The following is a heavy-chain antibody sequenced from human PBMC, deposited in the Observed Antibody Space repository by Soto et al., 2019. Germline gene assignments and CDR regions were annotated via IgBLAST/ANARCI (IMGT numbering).Heavy chain of an antibody. CDR1: GGSISSYH. V-gene: IGHV4-59*01. D-gene: IGHD2-21*01. CDR2: TYYTGST. Sequence: LTCTVSGGSISSYHWGCIRQAPGKGLEWIRCTYYTGSTNYNPSLKSRVTISVDTSKNQFSLKRSSVTAADTAVYDCARDGGELDPWRQGTLVTVSS. J-gene: IGHJ5*02. CDR3: ARDGGELDP.